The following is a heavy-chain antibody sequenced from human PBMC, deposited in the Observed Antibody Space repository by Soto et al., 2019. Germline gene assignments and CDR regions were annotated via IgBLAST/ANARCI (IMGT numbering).Heavy chain of an antibody. J-gene: IGHJ6*02. CDR3: ARGGEPLGYYGLDV. CDR1: GGSVRSGNHF. D-gene: IGHD3-10*01. Sequence: SETLSLTCSVSGGSVRSGNHFWNWIRQPPGRGLEWLGYMYYTGVTNYNPSLKSRSSMSVDTSKNQFSLKLTSLTAADTAVYYCARGGEPLGYYGLDVRGQGTTVTVSS. CDR2: MYYTGVT. V-gene: IGHV4-61*01.